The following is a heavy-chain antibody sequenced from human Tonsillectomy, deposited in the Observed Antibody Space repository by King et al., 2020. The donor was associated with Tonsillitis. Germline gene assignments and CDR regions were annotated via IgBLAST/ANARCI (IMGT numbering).Heavy chain of an antibody. CDR3: ARHLARIPVGHPNFTPSDIAS. D-gene: IGHD1-26*01. CDR2: IYPDDSDT. CDR1: GYSFSDYY. V-gene: IGHV5-51*01. Sequence: QLVQSGGEVKKPGESLKISCKGSGYSFSDYYIGWVRQMPGKGLEWMGIIYPDDSDTTYSPSFEGQVTISADKSVSTAYLQWSRLKASDTAMYFCARHLARIPVGHPNFTPSDIASWGQGTLVTVSS. J-gene: IGHJ5*02.